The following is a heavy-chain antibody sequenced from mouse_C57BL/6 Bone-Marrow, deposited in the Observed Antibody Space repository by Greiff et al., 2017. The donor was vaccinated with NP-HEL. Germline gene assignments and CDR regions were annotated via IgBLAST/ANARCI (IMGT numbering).Heavy chain of an antibody. Sequence: VQLVESGAELARPGASVKMSCKASGYTFTSYTMHWVKQRPGQGLEWIGYINPSSGYTKYNQKFKDKATLTADKSSSTAYMQLSSLTSEDSAVYYCILGFDYWGQGTTLTVSS. V-gene: IGHV1-4*01. J-gene: IGHJ2*01. CDR1: GYTFTSYT. D-gene: IGHD3-3*01. CDR3: ILGFDY. CDR2: INPSSGYT.